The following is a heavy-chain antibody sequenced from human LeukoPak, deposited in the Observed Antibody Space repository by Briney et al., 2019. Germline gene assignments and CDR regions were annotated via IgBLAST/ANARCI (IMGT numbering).Heavy chain of an antibody. V-gene: IGHV4-34*01. CDR1: GGSFSGYY. CDR3: ARGRYSYGGLDY. D-gene: IGHD5-18*01. CDR2: INHSGST. Sequence: SETLSLTCAVYGGSFSGYYWIWIRQPPGKGLEWIGEINHSGSTNYNPSLKSRVTISVDTSKNQFSLKLSSVTAADTGVYYCARGRYSYGGLDYWGQGTLVTVSS. J-gene: IGHJ4*02.